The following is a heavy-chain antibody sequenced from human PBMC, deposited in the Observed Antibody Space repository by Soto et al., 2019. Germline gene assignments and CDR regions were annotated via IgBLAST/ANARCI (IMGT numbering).Heavy chain of an antibody. V-gene: IGHV3-33*01. Sequence: QVQLVESGGGVVKPGTSLRLSCAASGFTFSSYGIHWVRQAPGKGLEWVAVIWYDGSNKKYADSVKGRCTISRDNSEKTKDLQMNSLRAEDRAVYYCAMFQGRYYGSGSYQGVDAWGQGTTVSVSS. D-gene: IGHD3-10*01. CDR3: AMFQGRYYGSGSYQGVDA. CDR2: IWYDGSNK. CDR1: GFTFSSYG. J-gene: IGHJ6*02.